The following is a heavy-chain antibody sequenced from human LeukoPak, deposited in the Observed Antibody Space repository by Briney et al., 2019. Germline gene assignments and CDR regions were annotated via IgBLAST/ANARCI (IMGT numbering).Heavy chain of an antibody. D-gene: IGHD4-11*01. CDR3: ARERDYTNAVDI. V-gene: IGHV3-53*01. J-gene: IGHJ3*02. CDR2: IYSGGST. CDR1: GFTISSNY. Sequence: GGSLRLSCAASGFTISSNYMSWVRQAQGKELVWGSVIYSGGSTYYSDSVEGRFTISGDNSSNTLYLQMNSLRAEDTAAYYSARERDYTNAVDIPGAGTTGSVSS.